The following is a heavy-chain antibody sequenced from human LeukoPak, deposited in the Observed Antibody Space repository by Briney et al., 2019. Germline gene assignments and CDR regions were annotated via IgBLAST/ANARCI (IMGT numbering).Heavy chain of an antibody. D-gene: IGHD1-26*01. V-gene: IGHV3-30*12. Sequence: PGGSLRLSCAASGFTFRNLGMHWVRQAPGKGLEWVAFVENDGGTKYYADSVKGRFTISRDNSKNTLFLQMNSLRAEDTAVYYCARLSGSYSGLDYWGQGTLVTVSS. CDR2: VENDGGTK. CDR3: ARLSGSYSGLDY. J-gene: IGHJ4*02. CDR1: GFTFRNLG.